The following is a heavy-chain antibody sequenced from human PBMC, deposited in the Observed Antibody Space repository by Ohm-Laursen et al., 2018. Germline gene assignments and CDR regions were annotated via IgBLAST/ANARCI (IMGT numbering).Heavy chain of an antibody. J-gene: IGHJ6*02. CDR2: ISSSGSTI. CDR3: ARCKQPRDYYGMDV. D-gene: IGHD6-13*01. V-gene: IGHV3-11*01. CDR1: GFTFSDYY. Sequence: SLRLSCAASGFTFSDYYMSWIRQAPGKGLEWVSYISSSGSTIYYADSVKGRFTISRDNAKISLYLQMNSLRAEDTAVYYCARCKQPRDYYGMDVWGQGTTVTVSS.